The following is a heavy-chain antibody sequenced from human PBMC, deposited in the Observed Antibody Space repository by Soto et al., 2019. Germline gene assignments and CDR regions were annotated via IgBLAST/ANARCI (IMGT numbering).Heavy chain of an antibody. CDR2: IDPSDSYI. D-gene: IGHD1-7*01. CDR3: AKRGWNYPAYHYYYAMDV. J-gene: IGHJ6*02. Sequence: GESLKISCEGSGYSFSSFWISWVRQMPGKGLEWVGRIDPSDSYINYSPSFQGRVTISADKSSSTAYLQWSSLEASDTGIYYCAKRGWNYPAYHYYYAMDVWGQGTKVTVSS. CDR1: GYSFSSFW. V-gene: IGHV5-10-1*01.